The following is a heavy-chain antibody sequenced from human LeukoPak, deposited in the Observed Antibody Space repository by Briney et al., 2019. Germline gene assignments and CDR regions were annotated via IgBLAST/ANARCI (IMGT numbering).Heavy chain of an antibody. D-gene: IGHD2-2*01. J-gene: IGHJ4*02. CDR2: IYYSGST. CDR3: ARHPPTGYCSSTSCYFPDY. Sequence: SETLSLTCTVSGGSISSSSYYWGWIRQPPGKGLEWIGSIYYSGSTYYNPSLKSRVTISVDTSKNQFSLKLSSVTAADTAAYYCARHPPTGYCSSTSCYFPDYWGQGTLVTVSS. V-gene: IGHV4-39*01. CDR1: GGSISSSSYY.